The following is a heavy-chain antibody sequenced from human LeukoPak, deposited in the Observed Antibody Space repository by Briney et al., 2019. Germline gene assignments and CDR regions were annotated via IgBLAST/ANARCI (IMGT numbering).Heavy chain of an antibody. V-gene: IGHV6-1*01. CDR3: ARDRRGEDITMVRGVGYYYYGMDV. CDR1: GDSVSSNSAA. D-gene: IGHD3-10*01. CDR2: TYYRSKWYN. Sequence: SQTLSLTCAISGDSVSSNSAAWNWIRQSPSRDLKWLGRTYYRSKWYNDYAVSVKSRITINPDTSKNQFSLQLNSVTPEDTAVYYCARDRRGEDITMVRGVGYYYYGMDVWGQGTTVTVSS. J-gene: IGHJ6*02.